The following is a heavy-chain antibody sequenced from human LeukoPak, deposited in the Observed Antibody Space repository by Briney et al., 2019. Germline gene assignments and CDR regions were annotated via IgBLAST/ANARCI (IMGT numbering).Heavy chain of an antibody. CDR2: ISSSSSYI. V-gene: IGHV3-21*01. J-gene: IGHJ4*02. CDR1: GFTFSSYS. D-gene: IGHD6-19*01. Sequence: GGSLRLSCAASGFTFSSYSMNWVRQAPGKGLEWVSSISSSSSYIYYADSVKGRFTISRDNAKNSLYLQMNSLGAEDTAVYYCARGGSGWSFVYWGQGTLVTVSS. CDR3: ARGGSGWSFVY.